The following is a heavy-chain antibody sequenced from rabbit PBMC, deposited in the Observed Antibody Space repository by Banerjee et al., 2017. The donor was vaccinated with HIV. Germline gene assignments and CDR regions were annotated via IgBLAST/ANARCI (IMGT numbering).Heavy chain of an antibody. CDR1: GFTISSSYY. Sequence: QSLEESGGDLVKPGGTLALTCKASGFTISSSYYMCWVRQAPGKGLEWIGCIYTGSGSTFYASWAKGRFTISKTSSTTVTLQMTSLTAADTATYFCARSHLYAGYAGYGYDLWGPGPLVTV. CDR3: ARSHLYAGYAGYGYDL. J-gene: IGHJ4*01. V-gene: IGHV1S40*01. CDR2: IYTGSGST. D-gene: IGHD6-1*01.